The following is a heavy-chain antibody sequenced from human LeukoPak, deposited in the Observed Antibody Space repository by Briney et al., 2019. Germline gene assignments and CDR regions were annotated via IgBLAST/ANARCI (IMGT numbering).Heavy chain of an antibody. D-gene: IGHD6-19*01. CDR1: GYTFTSYY. Sequence: ASVKVSCKASGYTFTSYYMHWVRQAPGQGLEWMGMINPSGGSTSYAQKFQGRVTMTRDTSTSTVYMELSSLRSEDTAVYYCARGGRRGGGSGWYYFDYWGQGTLVTVSS. CDR2: INPSGGST. J-gene: IGHJ4*02. CDR3: ARGGRRGGGSGWYYFDY. V-gene: IGHV1-46*01.